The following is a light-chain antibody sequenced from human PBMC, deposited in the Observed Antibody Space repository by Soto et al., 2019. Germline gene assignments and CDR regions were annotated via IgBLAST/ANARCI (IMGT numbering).Light chain of an antibody. J-gene: IGKJ1*01. CDR1: QSVSNNY. CDR3: QQYRSWPRT. CDR2: GAS. Sequence: EIVLTQSPGTLSLSPGERATLSCRASQSVSNNYLAWYQQKPGQAPRLLIYGASNRATGIPDRFSGSGSGTDFTLTISSLRPEDFGVYYCQQYRSWPRTFGQGTKV. V-gene: IGKV3-20*01.